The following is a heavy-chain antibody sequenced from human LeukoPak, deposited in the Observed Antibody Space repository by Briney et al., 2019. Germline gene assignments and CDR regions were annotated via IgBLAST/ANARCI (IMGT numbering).Heavy chain of an antibody. CDR3: ARGCSGGSCYEPKFDP. Sequence: GGSLRLSCAASGFTFSSYWMSWVRQAPGKGLEWVANIKQDGSEKYYVDSVKGRFTISRDNAKNSLYLQMNSLRAEDTAVYYCARGCSGGSCYEPKFDPWGQGTLVTVSS. CDR2: IKQDGSEK. J-gene: IGHJ5*02. CDR1: GFTFSSYW. V-gene: IGHV3-7*01. D-gene: IGHD2-15*01.